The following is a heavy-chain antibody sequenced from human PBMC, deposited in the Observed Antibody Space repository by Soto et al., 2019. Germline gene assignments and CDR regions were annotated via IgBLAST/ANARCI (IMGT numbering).Heavy chain of an antibody. V-gene: IGHV3-7*01. D-gene: IGHD3-22*01. CDR3: AKVKSGGDSSGYYYFDY. Sequence: QTQGKGLEWVANIKQDGSEKYYVDSVKGRFTISRDNAKNSLYLQMNSLRAEDTAVYYCAKVKSGGDSSGYYYFDYWGQGTLVTVSS. CDR2: IKQDGSEK. J-gene: IGHJ4*02.